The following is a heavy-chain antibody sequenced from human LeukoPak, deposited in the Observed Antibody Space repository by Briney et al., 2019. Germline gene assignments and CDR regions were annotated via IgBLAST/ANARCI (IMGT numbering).Heavy chain of an antibody. J-gene: IGHJ4*02. D-gene: IGHD2-2*01. CDR3: AKIKSGYCSSTSCHGFDY. CDR2: ISGSGGST. Sequence: GGSLRLSCAASGFTFSSYAMSWVRQAPGKGLEWVSAISGSGGSTYYADSVKGRFTISRDNSKNTLYLQMNSLRAEDTAVCYCAKIKSGYCSSTSCHGFDYWGQGTLVTVSS. CDR1: GFTFSSYA. V-gene: IGHV3-23*01.